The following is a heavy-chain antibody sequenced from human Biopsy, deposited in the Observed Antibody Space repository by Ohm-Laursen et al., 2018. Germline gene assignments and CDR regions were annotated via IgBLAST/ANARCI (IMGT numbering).Heavy chain of an antibody. Sequence: SLRLSCTASGFTFSSSGMHWVRQAPGKGLEWVAAISYDGSKTDYGDSVKGRLNISRDNSKNTLDLQMSSLRVEDTAVYFCAKDKGTFNFYYYGMDVWGQGTTVTVSS. J-gene: IGHJ6*02. CDR3: AKDKGTFNFYYYGMDV. CDR2: ISYDGSKT. V-gene: IGHV3-30*18. CDR1: GFTFSSSG. D-gene: IGHD2/OR15-2a*01.